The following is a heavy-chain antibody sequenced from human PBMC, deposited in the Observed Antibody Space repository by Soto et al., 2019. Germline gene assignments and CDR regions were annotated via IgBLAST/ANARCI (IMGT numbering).Heavy chain of an antibody. CDR3: AKVSRGIGVVPVALN. CDR2: ISGSGGST. Sequence: EVQLLESGGGSVQPGGSLRLSCVASGHTFQNYAMTWVRQAPGKGLKWVSGISGSGGSTYYADSVRGRFTISRDDSKNTLYLQMSSLRAEDTAVYYCAKVSRGIGVVPVALNWGQGTLVTVSS. D-gene: IGHD2-2*01. CDR1: GHTFQNYA. J-gene: IGHJ4*02. V-gene: IGHV3-23*01.